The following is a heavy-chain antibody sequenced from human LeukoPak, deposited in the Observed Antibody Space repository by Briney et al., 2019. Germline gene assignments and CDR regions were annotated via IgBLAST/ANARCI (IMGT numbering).Heavy chain of an antibody. D-gene: IGHD2-15*01. CDR1: GFTFSSYW. CDR3: ARDPLAYCSGGSCYSDAFDI. CDR2: TNSDGSST. J-gene: IGHJ3*02. V-gene: IGHV3-74*01. Sequence: GGSLRLSCAASGFTFSSYWMHWVRQAPGKGLVWVSRTNSDGSSTSYADSVKGRFTISRDNAKNTLYLQMNSLRAEDTAVYYCARDPLAYCSGGSCYSDAFDIWGQGTMVTVSS.